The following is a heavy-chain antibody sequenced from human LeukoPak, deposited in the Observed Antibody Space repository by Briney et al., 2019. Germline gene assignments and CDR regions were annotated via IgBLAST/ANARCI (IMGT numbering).Heavy chain of an antibody. Sequence: GESLKISCKGSGYSFTSYWIGWVRQAPGQGLEWMGWTSTYNDGKNYAQSLQGRITMTTDTSTNTAYMELSSLRSDDTAVYYCGAGHPRVDYWGQGTLVTVSS. CDR2: TSTYNDGK. CDR3: GAGHPRVDY. CDR1: GYSFTSYW. J-gene: IGHJ4*02. V-gene: IGHV1-18*04.